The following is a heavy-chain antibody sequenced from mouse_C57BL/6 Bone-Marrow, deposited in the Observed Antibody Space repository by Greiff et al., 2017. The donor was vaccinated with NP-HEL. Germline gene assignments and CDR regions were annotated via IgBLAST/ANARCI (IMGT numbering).Heavy chain of an antibody. Sequence: VQLQQSGPVLVKPGASVKMSCKASGYTFTDYYMNWVKQSHGKSLEWIGVINPYNGGTSYNQKFKGKATLTVDKSSSTAYMELNSLTSEDSAVYYCARESSYVWYFDVWGTGTTVTVSS. J-gene: IGHJ1*03. V-gene: IGHV1-19*01. CDR3: ARESSYVWYFDV. CDR2: INPYNGGT. CDR1: GYTFTDYY. D-gene: IGHD1-1*01.